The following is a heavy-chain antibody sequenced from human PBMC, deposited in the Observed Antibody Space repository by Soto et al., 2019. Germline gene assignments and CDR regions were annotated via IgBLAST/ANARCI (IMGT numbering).Heavy chain of an antibody. D-gene: IGHD3-3*01. J-gene: IGHJ6*02. V-gene: IGHV3-48*03. Sequence: PGGSLRLSCAASGFIFSSYEMNWVRQATGKGLEWVSYISSSGSTIYYADSVKGRFTVSRDNAKNSLYLQMNSLRAEDTAVYYCARDRGTSPALFGVGTNYYGMDVWGQGTTVTVSS. CDR3: ARDRGTSPALFGVGTNYYGMDV. CDR1: GFIFSSYE. CDR2: ISSSGSTI.